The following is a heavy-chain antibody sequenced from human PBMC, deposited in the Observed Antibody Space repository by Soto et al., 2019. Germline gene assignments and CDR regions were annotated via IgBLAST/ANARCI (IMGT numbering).Heavy chain of an antibody. CDR1: GFTFSSSA. D-gene: IGHD2-8*02. CDR3: AKTLGLVDPYDY. CDR2: ISSSAART. V-gene: IGHV3-23*01. J-gene: IGHJ4*02. Sequence: PGGSLRLSCAASGFTFSSSAMSWVRQAPGKGLEWVSSISSSAARTYYPDSVRGRFTISRDNSKNTLSLQMNSLRAEDTAVYYCAKTLGLVDPYDYWSQGTLVTVS.